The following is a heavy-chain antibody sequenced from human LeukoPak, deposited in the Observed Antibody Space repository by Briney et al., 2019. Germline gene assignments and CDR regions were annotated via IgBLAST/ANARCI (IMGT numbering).Heavy chain of an antibody. Sequence: PGGSLRLSCAASGFTFSSYSMNWVRQAPGKGLEWVSSISSSSSYIYYVDSVKGRFTISRDNAKNSLYLQMNSLRAEDTAVYYCARDRMRGSFDYWGQGTLVTVSS. CDR2: ISSSSSYI. J-gene: IGHJ4*02. CDR1: GFTFSSYS. V-gene: IGHV3-21*01. D-gene: IGHD3-10*01. CDR3: ARDRMRGSFDY.